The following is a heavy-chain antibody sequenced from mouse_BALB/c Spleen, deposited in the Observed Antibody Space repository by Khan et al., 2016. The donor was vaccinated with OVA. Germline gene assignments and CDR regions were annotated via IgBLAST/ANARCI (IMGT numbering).Heavy chain of an antibody. CDR2: INPDNAGT. V-gene: IGHV1S136*01. J-gene: IGHJ3*01. D-gene: IGHD4-1*01. CDR1: GYTFTNFV. Sequence: VQLKQSGPELVEPGASVKMSCKASGYTFTNFVIHWVKQKPGQGLEWIGYINPDNAGTRYNEKFKGKVTLTSDISSTSAYMELLSLNSEDSAGYTGAREASSWDFSFPYWGQGTLVTVSA. CDR3: AREASSWDFSFPY.